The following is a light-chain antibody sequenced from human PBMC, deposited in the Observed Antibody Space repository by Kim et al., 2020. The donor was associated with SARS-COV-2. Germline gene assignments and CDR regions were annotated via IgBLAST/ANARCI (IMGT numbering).Light chain of an antibody. V-gene: IGLV3-19*01. Sequence: LGQTVKITCQGDTLRNFYASWYQQKPGRAPSLVRHGRNSRPSGIPDRFSGSTSEDTAYLRITASQADDEATYYCTSRDVTSKLVIFGGGTQLTVL. CDR3: TSRDVTSKLVI. J-gene: IGLJ2*01. CDR1: TLRNFY. CDR2: GRN.